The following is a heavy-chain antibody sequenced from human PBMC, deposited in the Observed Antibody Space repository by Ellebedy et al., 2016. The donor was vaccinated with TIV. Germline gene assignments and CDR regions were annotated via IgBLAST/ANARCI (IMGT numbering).Heavy chain of an antibody. J-gene: IGHJ2*01. CDR2: INEDGTKK. CDR3: ARAIYGASYL. V-gene: IGHV3-7*01. Sequence: PGGSLRLSCTASGFTLNNYWMTWVRQAPGKGLEWVANINEDGTKKHYVDSVRGRFTISRDYAGNSLFLQMNSLGAEDTAVYYCARAIYGASYLWGRGTLVTVSS. D-gene: IGHD4-17*01. CDR1: GFTLNNYW.